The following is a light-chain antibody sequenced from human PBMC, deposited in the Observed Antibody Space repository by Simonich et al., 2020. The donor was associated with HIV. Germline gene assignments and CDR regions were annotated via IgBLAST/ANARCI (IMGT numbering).Light chain of an antibody. V-gene: IGLV2-14*02. CDR2: EGS. Sequence: QSALTQPASVSGSPGQSITISCTGTSSDVGSYNLVSWYQQHPGKAPKLMIYEGSKRPSGVSKRFSGSKSGNTASLTISWLQAEDEADYYCSSYTSSDTGVFGGGTKLTVL. J-gene: IGLJ2*01. CDR3: SSYTSSDTGV. CDR1: SSDVGSYNL.